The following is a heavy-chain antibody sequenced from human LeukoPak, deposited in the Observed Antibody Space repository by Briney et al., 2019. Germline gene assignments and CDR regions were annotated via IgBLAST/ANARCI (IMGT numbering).Heavy chain of an antibody. CDR1: GFTFSSYA. CDR3: AREEIGWDY. Sequence: GGSLRLSCAASGFTFSSYAIHWVRQAPGKGLEWVAVISYDGSNKYYADSVKGRFTISRDNSKNTLYLQMNSLRAEDTAVYYCAREEIGWDYWGQGTLVTVSS. V-gene: IGHV3-30-3*01. D-gene: IGHD2-15*01. J-gene: IGHJ4*02. CDR2: ISYDGSNK.